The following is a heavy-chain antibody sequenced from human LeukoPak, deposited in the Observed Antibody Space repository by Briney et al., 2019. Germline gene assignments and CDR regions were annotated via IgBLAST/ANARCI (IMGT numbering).Heavy chain of an antibody. CDR3: ARSRNWSDGDYYYGMDV. Sequence: ASVKVSCKASGYTFTSYAMNWVRQAPGQGLEWMGWINTNTGNPTYAQGFTGRFIFSLDTSVSTAYLQISSLKAEDTAVYYCARSRNWSDGDYYYGMDVWGQGTTVTVSS. CDR2: INTNTGNP. CDR1: GYTFTSYA. V-gene: IGHV7-4-1*02. J-gene: IGHJ6*02. D-gene: IGHD1-20*01.